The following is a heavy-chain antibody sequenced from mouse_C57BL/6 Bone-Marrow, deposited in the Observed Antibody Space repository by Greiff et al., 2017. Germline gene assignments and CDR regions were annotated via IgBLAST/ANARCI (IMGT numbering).Heavy chain of an antibody. CDR2: IDPSDSET. J-gene: IGHJ3*01. Sequence: QVHVKQPGAELVRPGSSVKLSCKASGYTFTSYWMHWVKQRPIQGLEWIGNIDPSDSETHYNQKFKDKATLTVDKSSSTAYMQLSSLTSEDSAVYYCASEVRGFAYWGQGTLVTVSA. V-gene: IGHV1-52*01. CDR3: ASEVRGFAY. CDR1: GYTFTSYW.